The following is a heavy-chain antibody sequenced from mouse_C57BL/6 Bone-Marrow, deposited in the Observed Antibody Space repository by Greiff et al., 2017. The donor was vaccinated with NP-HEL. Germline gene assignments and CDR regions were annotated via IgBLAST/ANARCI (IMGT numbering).Heavy chain of an antibody. CDR3: ARRAGVSRDYFDY. V-gene: IGHV1-64*01. D-gene: IGHD2-10*02. J-gene: IGHJ2*01. CDR1: GYTFTSYW. Sequence: QVQLQQPGAELVKPGASVKLSCKASGYTFTSYWMHWVKQRPGQGLEWIGMIHPNSGSTNYNEKFKRKATLTVDKSSSTAYMQLSSMTSEDSAVYDCARRAGVSRDYFDYWGQGTTLTVSA. CDR2: IHPNSGST.